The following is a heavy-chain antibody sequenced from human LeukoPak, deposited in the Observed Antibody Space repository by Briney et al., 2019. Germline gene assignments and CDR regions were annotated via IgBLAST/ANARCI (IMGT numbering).Heavy chain of an antibody. J-gene: IGHJ2*01. CDR2: IWSDGSNT. Sequence: SGTSLRLSCAASGFPFSNYGMHWVRQAPGKGLEWVAVIWSDGSNTYYAGSVKGRFTISRDNSKNTLYLQMNSLRAEDTTVYYCAKGETAVNWYFDLWGRGTLVTVSS. CDR3: AKGETAVNWYFDL. CDR1: GFPFSNYG. D-gene: IGHD4-17*01. V-gene: IGHV3-33*06.